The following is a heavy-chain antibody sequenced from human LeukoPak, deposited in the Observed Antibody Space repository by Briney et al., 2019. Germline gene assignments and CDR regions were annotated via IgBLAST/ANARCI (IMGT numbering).Heavy chain of an antibody. J-gene: IGHJ4*02. CDR2: IYYSGST. Sequence: SETLSLTCTVSGGSISNYYWSWIRQPPGKGLEWIGYIYYSGSTNYNPSLKSRVTISVDTSKNQFSLKLSSVTAADTAVYYCARGIGDGYSTFFGYWGQGTLVTVSS. V-gene: IGHV4-59*01. CDR3: ARGIGDGYSTFFGY. D-gene: IGHD6-13*01. CDR1: GGSISNYY.